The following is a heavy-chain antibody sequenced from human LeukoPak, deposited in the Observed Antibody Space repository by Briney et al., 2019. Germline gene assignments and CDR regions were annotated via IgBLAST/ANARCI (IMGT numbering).Heavy chain of an antibody. CDR2: IDWDDDK. CDR3: ARHGPATGLRYDY. J-gene: IGHJ4*01. V-gene: IGHV2-70*04. CDR1: GFSLSTSGMR. Sequence: SGPTLVNPTQTLTLTCTFSGFSLSTSGMRVSWIRQPPGKALEWLARIDWDDDKFYNTSLKTRLTISKDTSKNQVVLTMTNMDPLDTTPYYCARHGPATGLRYDYWGQGNLVNGSS. D-gene: IGHD6-25*01.